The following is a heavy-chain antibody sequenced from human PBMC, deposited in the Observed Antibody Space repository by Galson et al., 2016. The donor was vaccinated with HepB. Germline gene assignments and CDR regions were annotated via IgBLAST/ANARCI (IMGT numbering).Heavy chain of an antibody. D-gene: IGHD5-12*01. CDR2: INPEETTT. V-gene: IGHV3-74*01. CDR1: GFTFRTHW. Sequence: SLRLSCAASGFTFRTHWMHWVRQTSGKGLVWVSRINPEETTTTYADSVKGRFTVSRDNAKSTLYLQMNSLRAEDTAMYYCARGGYEPFDDWGQGTLVTVSS. J-gene: IGHJ4*02. CDR3: ARGGYEPFDD.